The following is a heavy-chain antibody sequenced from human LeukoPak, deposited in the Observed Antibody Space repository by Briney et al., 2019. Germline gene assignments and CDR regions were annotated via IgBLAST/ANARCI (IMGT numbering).Heavy chain of an antibody. J-gene: IGHJ4*02. D-gene: IGHD6-19*01. Sequence: GGSLRLSCAASGFTFVNYAMSWVRQAPGKGLEWVSAVVGNGGTTFYADSVKGRFTISRDNSKKMVNLQIYSLRAEDTAVYYCAKARLSTGWAYNDYWGPGTLVTVSS. V-gene: IGHV3-23*01. CDR1: GFTFVNYA. CDR2: VVGNGGTT. CDR3: AKARLSTGWAYNDY.